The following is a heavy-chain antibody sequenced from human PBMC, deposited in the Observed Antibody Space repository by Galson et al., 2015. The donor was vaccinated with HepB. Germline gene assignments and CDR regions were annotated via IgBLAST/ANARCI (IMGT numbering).Heavy chain of an antibody. D-gene: IGHD1-26*01. CDR1: GFTFSSHA. V-gene: IGHV3-30*16. CDR2: ITYDGSNK. Sequence: SLRLSCAASGFTFSSHAIHWVRQAPGKGLEWVAIITYDGSNKYYADYVKGRFTISRDNSKNTLYLQVNSLRAEDTAVYYCARGGSRGYYDYVYYMDVWGKGTTVTVSS. CDR3: ARGGSRGYYDYVYYMDV. J-gene: IGHJ6*03.